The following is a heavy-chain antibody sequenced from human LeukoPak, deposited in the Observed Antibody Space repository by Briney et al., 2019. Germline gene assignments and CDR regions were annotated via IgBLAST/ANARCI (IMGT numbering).Heavy chain of an antibody. V-gene: IGHV3-7*01. CDR2: IRHDGNAK. D-gene: IGHD2-15*01. CDR3: ATSHDSAGND. Sequence: GGSLRLSCAASGFAFSDFWMSWVRQAPGKGLEWVAIIRHDGNAKNYVPSVRGRFTISRDNAKNSLYLQMNSLTVEDTAVYYCATSHDSAGNDWGQETLVTVSS. CDR1: GFAFSDFW. J-gene: IGHJ4*02.